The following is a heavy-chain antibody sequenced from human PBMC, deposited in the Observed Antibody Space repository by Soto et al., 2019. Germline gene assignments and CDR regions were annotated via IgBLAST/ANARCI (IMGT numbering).Heavy chain of an antibody. J-gene: IGHJ6*03. CDR2: IWSDGTTQ. CDR3: ARERTFGGDNHNYMDV. Sequence: PGRPLRPSSPASAFTSSRNAMHWVRRAPGKGLQWVGEIWSDGTTQPYADSANGRFTISRDTSKNTPYLQMNSLRPEDTAEYDCARERTFGGDNHNYMDVWGTGITVNVS. V-gene: IGHV3-33*01. D-gene: IGHD3-16*01. CDR1: AFTSSRNA.